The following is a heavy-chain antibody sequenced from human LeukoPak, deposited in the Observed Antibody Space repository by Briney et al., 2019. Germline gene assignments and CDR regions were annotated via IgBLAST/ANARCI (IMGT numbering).Heavy chain of an antibody. Sequence: GGSLRLSCAASGFTFSSYAMHWVRQAPGKGLEWVAVISYDGSNKYYADSVKGRFTISRHNSKNTLYLQMNSLRAEDTAVYYCARDDTMVRGVADWGQGTLVTVSS. V-gene: IGHV3-30*14. J-gene: IGHJ4*02. CDR1: GFTFSSYA. CDR2: ISYDGSNK. CDR3: ARDDTMVRGVAD. D-gene: IGHD3-10*01.